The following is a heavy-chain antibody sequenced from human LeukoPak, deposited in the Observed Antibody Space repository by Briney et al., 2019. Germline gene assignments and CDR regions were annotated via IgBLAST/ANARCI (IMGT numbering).Heavy chain of an antibody. CDR1: GFTFSSYG. Sequence: GGSLRLSCAASGFTFSSYGIHYVRQAPGKGLEWVAVIWYDGSNKYYADSVKGRFTISRDNSKNTLYLQMNSLRAEDTAVYYCARGTSYYDILTGFDIRGQGTMVTVSS. J-gene: IGHJ3*02. D-gene: IGHD3-9*01. CDR3: ARGTSYYDILTGFDI. V-gene: IGHV3-33*01. CDR2: IWYDGSNK.